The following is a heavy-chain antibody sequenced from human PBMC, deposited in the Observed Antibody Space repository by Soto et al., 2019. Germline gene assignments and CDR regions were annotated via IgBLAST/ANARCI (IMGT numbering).Heavy chain of an antibody. CDR1: GFTFSSYA. V-gene: IGHV3-23*01. D-gene: IGHD4-17*01. CDR2: ISGSGTST. CDR3: AKENTPDYGDYVDY. Sequence: EVQLLESGGGLVQPGGSLRLSCAASGFTFSSYAMSWVRQAPGKGLMWTSSISGSGTSTYYADSVKGRFTISRDNSKNTMYLQMNSLRAEDTALYFCAKENTPDYGDYVDYWGQGTLVTVSS. J-gene: IGHJ4*02.